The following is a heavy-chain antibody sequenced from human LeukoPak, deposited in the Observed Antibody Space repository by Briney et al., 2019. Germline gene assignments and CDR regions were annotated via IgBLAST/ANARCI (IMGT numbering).Heavy chain of an antibody. Sequence: SETLSLTCAVYGGSFSDDYWSWIRQPPGKGLEWIGEINHSGSTNYNPSLKSRVTISVDTSKNQFSLKLSSVTAADTAVYYCARLVIAHDAFDIWGQGTMVTVSS. V-gene: IGHV4-34*01. CDR1: GGSFSDDY. J-gene: IGHJ3*02. CDR2: INHSGST. CDR3: ARLVIAHDAFDI. D-gene: IGHD3-9*01.